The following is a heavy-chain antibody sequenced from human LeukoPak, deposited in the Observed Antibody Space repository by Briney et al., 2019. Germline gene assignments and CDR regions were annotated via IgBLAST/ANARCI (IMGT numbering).Heavy chain of an antibody. Sequence: GGSLRLSCAASGFTFSSYAMHWVRQAPGKGLEWVSGISWNSGSIGYAGSVKGRFTISRDNAKNSLYLQMNSLRAEDTALYYCPTSGYTYGLDYWGQGTLVTVSS. CDR3: PTSGYTYGLDY. CDR1: GFTFSSYA. V-gene: IGHV3-9*01. CDR2: ISWNSGSI. J-gene: IGHJ4*02. D-gene: IGHD5-18*01.